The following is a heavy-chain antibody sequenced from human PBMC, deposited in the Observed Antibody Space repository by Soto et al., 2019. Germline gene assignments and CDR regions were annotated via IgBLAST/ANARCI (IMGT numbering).Heavy chain of an antibody. CDR2: INPSVGRA. V-gene: IGHV1-46*01. Sequence: QVQLVQSGAEVKKPGASVKVSCKASGYTFTIYYIHWVRQAPGQGLEWMGIINPSVGRASYAQKFQDRVTKTRDTSTRTVYMELRSLTSEDTAVYYCARGPVDNVISDSWGKGTLVTVSS. CDR1: GYTFTIYY. D-gene: IGHD1-20*01. CDR3: ARGPVDNVISDS. J-gene: IGHJ5*02.